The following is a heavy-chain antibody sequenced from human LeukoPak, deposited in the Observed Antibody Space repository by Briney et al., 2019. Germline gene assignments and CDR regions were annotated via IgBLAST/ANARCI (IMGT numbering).Heavy chain of an antibody. Sequence: PGGSLRLSCAASGFTFSSYSMNWVRQAPGKGLEWVSSISSSSSYIYYADSVKGRFTISRDNAKNSLYLQMNSLRAEDTALYYCARAPSSSNLLVFDFWGQGTLVTVSS. D-gene: IGHD6-13*01. CDR3: ARAPSSSNLLVFDF. CDR1: GFTFSSYS. J-gene: IGHJ4*02. CDR2: ISSSSSYI. V-gene: IGHV3-21*01.